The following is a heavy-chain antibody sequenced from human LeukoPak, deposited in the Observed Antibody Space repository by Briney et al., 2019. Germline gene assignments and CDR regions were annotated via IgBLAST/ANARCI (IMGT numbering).Heavy chain of an antibody. J-gene: IGHJ4*02. CDR1: GGSISGHY. V-gene: IGHV4-59*11. Sequence: SETLSLTCTVSGGSISGHYCSWIRQPPGKGLEWIGYIYYSGSTYYNPSLKSRVTISVDTSKNQFSLKLSSVTAADTAVYYCARDPHDSSGRPPPNWGQGTLVTVSS. CDR2: IYYSGST. CDR3: ARDPHDSSGRPPPN. D-gene: IGHD3-22*01.